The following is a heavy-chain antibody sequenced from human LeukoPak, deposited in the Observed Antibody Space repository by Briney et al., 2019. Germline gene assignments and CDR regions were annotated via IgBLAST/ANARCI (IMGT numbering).Heavy chain of an antibody. J-gene: IGHJ4*02. CDR2: ISSSSSYI. CDR3: XXXXXWSHYFDY. CDR1: GFTFSSYS. V-gene: IGHV3-21*01. Sequence: GGSLRLSCAASGFTFSSYSMNWVRQAPGKGLEWVSSISSSSSYIYYADSVKGRLTISRDNAKNSLYLQMNSLRAEDTAVYYXXXXXXWSHYFDYWGQGTLVTVSS.